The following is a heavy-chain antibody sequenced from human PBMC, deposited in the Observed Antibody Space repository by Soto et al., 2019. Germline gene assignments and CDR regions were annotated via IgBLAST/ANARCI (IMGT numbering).Heavy chain of an antibody. D-gene: IGHD3-22*01. J-gene: IGHJ4*02. CDR2: VSGGSGVT. V-gene: IGHV3-23*01. CDR1: GFSLSTYG. Sequence: EVQVLEAGGGLAQPGGSLRLSCTASGFSLSTYGVTWVRQAPGKGLQWVSGVSGGSGVTHYADSVKGRFTISRDNSKNTLYLQMNSLRAEDTAVYYCAKDLASVITRFDYWGQGTLVTVSS. CDR3: AKDLASVITRFDY.